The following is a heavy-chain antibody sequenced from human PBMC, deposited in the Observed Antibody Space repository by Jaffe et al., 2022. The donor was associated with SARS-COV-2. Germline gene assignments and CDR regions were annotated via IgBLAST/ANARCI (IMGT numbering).Heavy chain of an antibody. Sequence: QVQLQESGPGLVKPSQTLSLTCTVSGGSISSGDYYWSWIRQPPGKGLEWIGYIYYSGSTYYNPSLKSRVTISVDTSKNQFSLKLSSVTAADTAVYYCAIFQSGYSNYTLPAEFDPWGQGTLVTVSS. D-gene: IGHD4-4*01. CDR2: IYYSGST. J-gene: IGHJ5*02. CDR1: GGSISSGDYY. V-gene: IGHV4-30-4*01. CDR3: AIFQSGYSNYTLPAEFDP.